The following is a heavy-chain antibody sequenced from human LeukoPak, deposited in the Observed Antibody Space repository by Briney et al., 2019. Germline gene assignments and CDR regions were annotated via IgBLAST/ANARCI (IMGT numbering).Heavy chain of an antibody. CDR1: IGSISSSKW. Sequence: SETLSLTCSASIGSISSSKWWSWVRQSPVKGLEWIGEIYLYGTTNYNPSFTSRVTMSVDRSRNQFSLKLTSVTAADTAVYYCARQKWEQQGRDYYFNGLDVWGPGTTVIVSS. CDR3: ARQKWEQQGRDYYFNGLDV. CDR2: IYLYGTT. D-gene: IGHD1/OR15-1a*01. V-gene: IGHV4-4*02. J-gene: IGHJ6*02.